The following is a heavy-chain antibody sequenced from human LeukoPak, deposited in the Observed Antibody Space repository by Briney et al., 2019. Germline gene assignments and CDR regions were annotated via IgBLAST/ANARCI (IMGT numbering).Heavy chain of an antibody. D-gene: IGHD5-24*01. CDR1: GFTFTKYW. CDR3: AGEMATQSPAFDI. J-gene: IGHJ3*02. CDR2: IRYDGSNK. V-gene: IGHV3-30*02. Sequence: PGGSLRLSCAASGFTFTKYWMTWVRQAPGKGLEWVAFIRYDGSNKYYADSVKGRFTISRDNSKNTLYLQMNSLRAEDTAVYYCAGEMATQSPAFDIWGQGTMVTVSS.